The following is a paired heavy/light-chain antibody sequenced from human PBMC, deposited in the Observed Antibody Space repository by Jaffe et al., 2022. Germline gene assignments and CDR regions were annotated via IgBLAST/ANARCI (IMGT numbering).Light chain of an antibody. CDR2: AAS. Sequence: DIQMTQSPSSLSASVGDRVTITCRASQGISNSLAWYQQKPGKAPKLLLYAASRLESGVPSRFSGSGSGTDYTLTISSLQPEDFATYYCQQYYSTPLYTFGQGTKLEIK. CDR3: QQYYSTPLYT. CDR1: QGISNS. V-gene: IGKV1-NL1*01. J-gene: IGKJ2*01.
Heavy chain of an antibody. CDR1: GFTFSSYW. J-gene: IGHJ3*02. D-gene: IGHD3-16*02. Sequence: EVQLVESGGGLVQPGGSLRLSCAASGFTFSSYWMHWVRQAPGKGLVWVSRINSDGSSTSYADSVKGRFTISRDNAKNTLYLQMNSLRAEDTAVYYCARDPTLSYYDYVWGSYRNDAFDIWGQGTMVTVSS. CDR2: INSDGSST. CDR3: ARDPTLSYYDYVWGSYRNDAFDI. V-gene: IGHV3-74*01.